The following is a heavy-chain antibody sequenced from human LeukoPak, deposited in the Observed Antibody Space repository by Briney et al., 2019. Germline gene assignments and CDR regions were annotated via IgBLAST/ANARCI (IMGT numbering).Heavy chain of an antibody. J-gene: IGHJ4*02. CDR1: GASISSSDYY. D-gene: IGHD1-14*01. CDR2: IYTSGST. V-gene: IGHV4-61*02. CDR3: VRTNPWDLTYYFDY. Sequence: SQTLSLTCTVSGASISSSDYYWSWIRQPAGKGLEWIGRIYTSGSTNYNPSLKSRVTVSVDTSKNQFSLRLTSVTAADTAVYYCVRTNPWDLTYYFDYWGQGTLVTVSS.